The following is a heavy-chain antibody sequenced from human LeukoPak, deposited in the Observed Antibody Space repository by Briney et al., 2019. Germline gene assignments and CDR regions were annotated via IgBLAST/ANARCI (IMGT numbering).Heavy chain of an antibody. D-gene: IGHD3-10*01. J-gene: IGHJ4*02. CDR2: IYTSGST. CDR1: GGSFSGYY. CDR3: ARGDRGYYYGSGSYYLHPGFDY. Sequence: PSETLSLTCAVYGGSFSGYYWSWIRQPAGKGLEWIGRIYTSGSTNYNPSLKSRVTISVDTSKNQFSLKLSSVTAADTAVYYCARGDRGYYYGSGSYYLHPGFDYWGQGTLVTVSS. V-gene: IGHV4-59*10.